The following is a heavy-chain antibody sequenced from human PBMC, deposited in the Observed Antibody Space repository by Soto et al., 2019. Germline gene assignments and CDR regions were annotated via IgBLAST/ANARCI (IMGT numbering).Heavy chain of an antibody. CDR1: GFNFAGYF. CDR2: INPNSGAT. Sequence: ASVKVSCKASGFNFAGYFLHWVRQAPGQGLEWMGWINPNSGATKDAQKFQGRVTMTWDTSISSAYIELVSLRFDDAAAYYCARAVWGSSQEFDNLGQGTRVTFSS. D-gene: IGHD3-16*01. V-gene: IGHV1-2*02. CDR3: ARAVWGSSQEFDN. J-gene: IGHJ4*02.